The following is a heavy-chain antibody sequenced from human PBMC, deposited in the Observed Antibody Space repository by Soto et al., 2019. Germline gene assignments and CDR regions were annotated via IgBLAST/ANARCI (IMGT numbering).Heavy chain of an antibody. CDR2: INAGNGNT. CDR3: ARDPNDSSAYYHHYYYGMDV. J-gene: IGHJ6*02. CDR1: GYTFTSYG. V-gene: IGHV1-3*01. D-gene: IGHD3-22*01. Sequence: VASVKVSCKASGYTFTSYGIHWVRQAPGQRLEWTGWINAGNGNTKYSEKFQGRVIITRDTSASTAYLELSSLRSEDTAVYYCARDPNDSSAYYHHYYYGMDVWGQGTTVTVSS.